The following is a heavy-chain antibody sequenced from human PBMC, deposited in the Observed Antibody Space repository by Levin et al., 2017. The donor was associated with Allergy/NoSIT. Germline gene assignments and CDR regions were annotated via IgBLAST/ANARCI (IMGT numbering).Heavy chain of an antibody. Sequence: SGGSLRLSCAASGFTFNVYGMHWVRQAPGKGLEWVGVSWYNGRNVYYADSVKGRFTISRDNSRNTLYLQMNSLRAEDTAVYYCARERDDYGDLYFYAMDVWGQGTTVTVSS. J-gene: IGHJ6*02. CDR3: ARERDDYGDLYFYAMDV. CDR1: GFTFNVYG. D-gene: IGHD4/OR15-4a*01. CDR2: SWYNGRNV. V-gene: IGHV3-33*01.